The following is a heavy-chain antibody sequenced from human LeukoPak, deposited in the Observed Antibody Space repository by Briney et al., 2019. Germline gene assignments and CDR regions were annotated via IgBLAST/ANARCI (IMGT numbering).Heavy chain of an antibody. V-gene: IGHV3-9*01. Sequence: GGSLRLSCAASGFTFDKYAMHWVRQAPGKGLGWVSGISWNSDSIGYADSVKGRFTISRDNAKNSLYLQMNSLRAEDTALYYCAKEAAAGTVGYFQHWGQGTLVTVSS. CDR3: AKEAAAGTVGYFQH. CDR1: GFTFDKYA. CDR2: ISWNSDSI. D-gene: IGHD6-13*01. J-gene: IGHJ1*01.